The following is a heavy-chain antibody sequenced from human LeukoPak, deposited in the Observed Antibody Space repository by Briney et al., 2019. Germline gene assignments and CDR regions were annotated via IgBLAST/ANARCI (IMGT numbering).Heavy chain of an antibody. CDR2: IWYDGSNK. Sequence: GGSLRLSCAASGFTFSSYGMHWVRQAPGKGLEWVAVIWYDGSNKYYADSVKGRFTISRDNSKNTLYLQMNSLRAEDTAVYYCARDQADTAMVPPYFDYWGQGTLVTVSS. D-gene: IGHD5-18*01. V-gene: IGHV3-33*01. CDR3: ARDQADTAMVPPYFDY. CDR1: GFTFSSYG. J-gene: IGHJ4*02.